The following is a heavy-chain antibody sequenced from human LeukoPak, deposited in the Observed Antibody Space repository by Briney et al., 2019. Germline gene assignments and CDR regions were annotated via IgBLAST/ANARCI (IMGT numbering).Heavy chain of an antibody. CDR3: ARLRGSYGGDAFDI. CDR1: GGSISNSGYF. D-gene: IGHD1-26*01. Sequence: SETLSLTCTVSGGSISNSGYFWGWIRQPPGKGLEWVGSIFYSGDTYYNPSLKSRVTMPVDTSKNQFSLKLSSVTAADTAVYYCARLRGSYGGDAFDIWGQGTVVTVSS. J-gene: IGHJ3*02. CDR2: IFYSGDT. V-gene: IGHV4-39*01.